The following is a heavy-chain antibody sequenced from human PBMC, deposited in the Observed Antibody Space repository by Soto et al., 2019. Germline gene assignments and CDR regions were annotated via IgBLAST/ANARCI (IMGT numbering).Heavy chain of an antibody. CDR2: INHSGST. CDR3: ARVAYSYGYRD. Sequence: QVQLQQWGAGLLKPSETLSLTCAVYGGSFSGYYWSWIRQPPGKGLEWIGEINHSGSTNYNPSLKSRVTISVDTSKNQFSLKLSSVTAADTAVYSCARVAYSYGYRDWGQGTLVTVSS. J-gene: IGHJ4*02. V-gene: IGHV4-34*01. CDR1: GGSFSGYY. D-gene: IGHD5-18*01.